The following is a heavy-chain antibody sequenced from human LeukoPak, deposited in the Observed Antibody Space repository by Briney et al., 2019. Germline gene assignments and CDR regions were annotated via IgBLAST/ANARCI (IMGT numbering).Heavy chain of an antibody. CDR2: IYHSGST. J-gene: IGHJ4*02. CDR1: GVSISSYY. CDR3: ARSTVTGYSYGYLFDY. Sequence: SETLSLTCTVSGVSISSYYWSWIRQPPGKGLEWIGSIYHSGSTYYNPSLKSRVTISVDTSKSQFSLKLSSVTAADTAVYYCARSTVTGYSYGYLFDYWGQGTLVTVSS. V-gene: IGHV4-38-2*02. D-gene: IGHD5-18*01.